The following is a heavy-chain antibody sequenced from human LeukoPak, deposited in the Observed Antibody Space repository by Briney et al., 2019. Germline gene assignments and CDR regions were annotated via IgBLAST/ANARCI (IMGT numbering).Heavy chain of an antibody. D-gene: IGHD3-3*01. J-gene: IGHJ6*03. CDR2: ISAYNGNT. Sequence: ASVKVSCKASGYTFTSYGISWVRQAPGQGLEWMGWISAYNGNTNYAQKLQGRVTMTTDTSTSTAYMELSSLRSEDAAVYYCARGLRFWSPGSGSYYYYYMDVWGKGTTVTVSS. CDR3: ARGLRFWSPGSGSYYYYYMDV. CDR1: GYTFTSYG. V-gene: IGHV1-18*01.